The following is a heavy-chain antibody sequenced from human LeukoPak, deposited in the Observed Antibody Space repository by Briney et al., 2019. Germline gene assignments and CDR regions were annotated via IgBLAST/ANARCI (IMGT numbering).Heavy chain of an antibody. CDR3: ARDNYDFWSGYTYFDY. CDR2: IYYSGST. J-gene: IGHJ4*02. Sequence: SQTLSLTCTVSGGSISSGDYYWSWIRQPPGKGLEWIGYIYYSGSTYYNPSLKSRVTISVDTSKNQFSLKLSSVTAADTAVYYCARDNYDFWSGYTYFDYWGQGTLVTVSS. CDR1: GGSISSGDYY. V-gene: IGHV4-30-4*08. D-gene: IGHD3-3*01.